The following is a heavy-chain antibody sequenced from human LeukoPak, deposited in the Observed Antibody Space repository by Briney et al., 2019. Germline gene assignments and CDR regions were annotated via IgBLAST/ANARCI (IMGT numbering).Heavy chain of an antibody. V-gene: IGHV3-23*01. Sequence: PGGSLRLSCAASGFTFSSYAMSWVRQAPGKGLEWVSTISGSGDITYCADSVKGRFTISRDNSKNTLYLQMNSLRAEDTAVYYCAKGKVRFCSGGSCYADAFDIWGQGTMVTVSS. J-gene: IGHJ3*02. D-gene: IGHD2-15*01. CDR1: GFTFSSYA. CDR2: ISGSGDIT. CDR3: AKGKVRFCSGGSCYADAFDI.